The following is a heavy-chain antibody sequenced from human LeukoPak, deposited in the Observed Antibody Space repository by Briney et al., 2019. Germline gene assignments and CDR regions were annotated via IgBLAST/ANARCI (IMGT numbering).Heavy chain of an antibody. CDR1: GGSISSYY. CDR3: ARAGAYCGGDCYSDLYYFDY. Sequence: PSETLSLTCTVSGGSISSYYWSWIRQPAGKGLEWIGRIYTSGSTNYNPSLKSRVTMSVDTSKNQFSLKLSSVTAADTAVYYCARAGAYCGGDCYSDLYYFDYWGQGTLVTVSS. J-gene: IGHJ4*02. D-gene: IGHD2-21*02. CDR2: IYTSGST. V-gene: IGHV4-4*07.